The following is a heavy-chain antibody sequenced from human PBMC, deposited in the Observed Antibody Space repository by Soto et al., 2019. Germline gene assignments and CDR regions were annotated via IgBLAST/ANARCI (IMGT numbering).Heavy chain of an antibody. J-gene: IGHJ4*02. D-gene: IGHD4-17*01. CDR2: MYYGGST. V-gene: IGHV4-59*01. Sequence: SETLSLTCTVSGGSTRTYYWNWIRQPPGKGLEWIGYMYYGGSTNYNPSLKSRVTVSGDTSKNDFSLKLTSVTAADTAVYYCARSTGYGDSYFDYWGRGTLVTVSS. CDR3: ARSTGYGDSYFDY. CDR1: GGSTRTYY.